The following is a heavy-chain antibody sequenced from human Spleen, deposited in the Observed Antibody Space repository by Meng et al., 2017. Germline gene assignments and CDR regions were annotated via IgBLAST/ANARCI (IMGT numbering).Heavy chain of an antibody. CDR2: IYPDDSDT. D-gene: IGHD2/OR15-2a*01. CDR1: GYSFPTYW. V-gene: IGHV5-51*01. Sequence: GESLKISCKDSGYSFPTYWIGWVRQMPGKGLEWMGIIYPDDSDTRYNPSFQGLVTISADKSITTAFLQWSSLRASDTAMYYCARLSADGDYWGQGTLVTVSS. CDR3: ARLSADGDY. J-gene: IGHJ4*02.